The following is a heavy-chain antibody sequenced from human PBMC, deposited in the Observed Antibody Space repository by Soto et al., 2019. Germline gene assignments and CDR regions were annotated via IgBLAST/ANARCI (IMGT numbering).Heavy chain of an antibody. Sequence: GESLKISWKGSGYSFTSYWISWVRQMPGKGLEWMGRIDPSDSYTNYSPSFQGHVTISADKSISTAYLQWSRLKASDTAMYYCVRYTAVSGTYYYYYGMDLWGQGTPVTVS. CDR1: GYSFTSYW. J-gene: IGHJ6*02. D-gene: IGHD6-19*01. CDR2: IDPSDSYT. V-gene: IGHV5-10-1*01. CDR3: VRYTAVSGTYYYYYGMDL.